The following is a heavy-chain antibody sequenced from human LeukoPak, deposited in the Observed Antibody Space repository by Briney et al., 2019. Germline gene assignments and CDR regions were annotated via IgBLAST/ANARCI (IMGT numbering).Heavy chain of an antibody. D-gene: IGHD5-18*01. Sequence: GGSLRLSCATSGFTFSSYGMHWVRQAPGKGLEGVAVIWYDGSNEYYADSVKGRFTISRDNSKNTLYLHMNSLRAEDTAVYYCARYVNTAIFRALGYWGQGTLITVSS. J-gene: IGHJ4*02. CDR3: ARYVNTAIFRALGY. CDR2: IWYDGSNE. CDR1: GFTFSSYG. V-gene: IGHV3-33*01.